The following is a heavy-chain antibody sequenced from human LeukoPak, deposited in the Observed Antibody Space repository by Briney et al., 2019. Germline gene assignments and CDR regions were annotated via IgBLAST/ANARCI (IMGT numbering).Heavy chain of an antibody. CDR2: INCKSGGT. D-gene: IGHD1-1*01. CDR1: GYIFTDYF. V-gene: IGHV1-2*06. CDR3: ARDLSSTSNWEFDF. Sequence: ASVKVSCKASGYIFTDYFLHWVRQAPGQGPEWMGRINCKSGGTMYAQNLQGRVTMTRVTSITTAYMELSGLTSDDTAVYYCARDLSSTSNWEFDFWGRGTLVTVSS. J-gene: IGHJ4*02.